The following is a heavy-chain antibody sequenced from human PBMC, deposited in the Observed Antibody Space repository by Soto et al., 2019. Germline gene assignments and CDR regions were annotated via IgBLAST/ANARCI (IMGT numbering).Heavy chain of an antibody. CDR2: IRSKANSYAT. V-gene: IGHV3-73*02. CDR1: GFTFSGSA. D-gene: IGHD6-19*01. CDR3: TSNGYSSGWPPT. J-gene: IGHJ5*02. Sequence: EVQLVESGGGLVQPGGSLKLSCAASGFTFSGSAMHWVRQASGKGLEWVGRIRSKANSYATAYAASVKGRVTISRDASKNTAYLQMNSLKTEDTAVYYCTSNGYSSGWPPTWGQGTLGTVSS.